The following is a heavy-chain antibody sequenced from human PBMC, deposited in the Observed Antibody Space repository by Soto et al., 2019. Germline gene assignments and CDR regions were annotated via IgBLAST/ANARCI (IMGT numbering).Heavy chain of an antibody. J-gene: IGHJ6*03. V-gene: IGHV3-7*01. CDR3: ARDLSGCSGGSCPGDYYYYYMDV. Sequence: GGSLRLSCAASGFTFSSYWMSWVRQAPGKGLEWVANIKQDGSEKYYVDSVKGRFTISRDNAKNSLYLQMNSLRAEDTAVYYCARDLSGCSGGSCPGDYYYYYMDVWGKGTTVTVSS. CDR2: IKQDGSEK. CDR1: GFTFSSYW. D-gene: IGHD2-15*01.